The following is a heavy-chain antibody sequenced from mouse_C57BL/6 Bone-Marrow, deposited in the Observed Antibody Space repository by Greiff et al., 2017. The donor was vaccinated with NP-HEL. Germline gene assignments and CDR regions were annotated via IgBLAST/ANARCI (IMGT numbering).Heavy chain of an antibody. CDR1: GFTFTDYY. CDR3: ARYMTYSNYYYAMDY. J-gene: IGHJ4*01. V-gene: IGHV7-3*01. Sequence: DVMLVESGGGLVQPGGSLSLSCAASGFTFTDYYMSWVRQPPGKALEWLGFIRNKANGYTTEYSASVKGRFTISRDNSQSILYLQMNALRAEDSATYYCARYMTYSNYYYAMDYWGQGTSVTVSS. D-gene: IGHD2-5*01. CDR2: IRNKANGYTT.